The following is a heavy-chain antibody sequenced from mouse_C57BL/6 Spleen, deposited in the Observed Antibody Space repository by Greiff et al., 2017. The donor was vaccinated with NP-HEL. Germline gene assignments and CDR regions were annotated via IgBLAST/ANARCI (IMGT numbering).Heavy chain of an antibody. J-gene: IGHJ3*01. Sequence: VQLQQSGTELVKPGASVKLSCKASGYTFTSYWMHWVKQRPGQGLEWIGNINPSNGGTNYNEKFKSKATLTVDKSSSTAYMQLSSLTSEDSAVYYCARFGGAFAWFAYWGQGTLVTVSA. CDR1: GYTFTSYW. CDR3: ARFGGAFAWFAY. V-gene: IGHV1-53*01. CDR2: INPSNGGT.